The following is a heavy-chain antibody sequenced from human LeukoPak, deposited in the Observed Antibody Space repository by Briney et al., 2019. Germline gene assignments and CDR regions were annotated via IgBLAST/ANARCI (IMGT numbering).Heavy chain of an antibody. D-gene: IGHD3-9*01. J-gene: IGHJ4*02. Sequence: SQTLSLTCTVSGGSISSGDYYWSWIRQPPGKGLEWIGYIYYSGSTYYNPSLKSRVTISVDTSKNQFSLKLSSVTAADMAVYYCARAFDLYYFDYWGQGTLVTVSS. CDR1: GGSISSGDYY. CDR2: IYYSGST. CDR3: ARAFDLYYFDY. V-gene: IGHV4-30-4*08.